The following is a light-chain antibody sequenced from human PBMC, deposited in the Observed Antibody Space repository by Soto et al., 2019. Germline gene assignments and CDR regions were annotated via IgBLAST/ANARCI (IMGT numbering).Light chain of an antibody. J-gene: IGKJ5*01. CDR1: QSVISRN. CDR3: QQDGSSPQPIT. Sequence: SPGERATLSCRASQSVISRNLAWYQQKPGQAPRLLIYGASSRATGIPDRFSGSGSGTDFTLTISRLEPEDFAVYYCQQDGSSPQPITFGQGTRLEIK. CDR2: GAS. V-gene: IGKV3-20*01.